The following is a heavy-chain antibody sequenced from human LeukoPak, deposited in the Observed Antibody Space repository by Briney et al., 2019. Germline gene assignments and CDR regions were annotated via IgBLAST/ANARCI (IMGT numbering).Heavy chain of an antibody. J-gene: IGHJ4*02. Sequence: PGGSLRLSCAASGFTFSSSAMSWVRQVPGKGLEWVSGISASGGSTSYADSVKGRFTISRDNSKNTLYLQMNSLRAEDTAVYYCAKGAAVAGTDFDYWGQGTLVTVSS. V-gene: IGHV3-23*01. CDR2: ISASGGST. CDR3: AKGAAVAGTDFDY. D-gene: IGHD6-19*01. CDR1: GFTFSSSA.